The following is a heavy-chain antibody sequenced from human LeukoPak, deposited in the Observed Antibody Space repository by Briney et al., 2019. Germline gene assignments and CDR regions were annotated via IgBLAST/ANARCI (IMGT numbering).Heavy chain of an antibody. D-gene: IGHD3-22*01. CDR2: ISTSGST. CDR3: ATEWIVVVTFIPHNAFDI. V-gene: IGHV4-61*02. Sequence: PSETLSLTCNVSGGSISSGGYYWSWIRQPAGKGLEWIGRISTSGSTDYNPSLKSRVTISVDTSKNQFSLRLTSVTAADTAVYYCATEWIVVVTFIPHNAFDIWGQGTMVTVSS. CDR1: GGSISSGGYY. J-gene: IGHJ3*02.